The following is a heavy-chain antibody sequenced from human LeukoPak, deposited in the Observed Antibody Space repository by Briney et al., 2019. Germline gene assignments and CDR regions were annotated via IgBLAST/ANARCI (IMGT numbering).Heavy chain of an antibody. CDR3: ARSAIRGWFDY. V-gene: IGHV1-2*02. D-gene: IGHD5-18*01. CDR2: INPNSGGT. Sequence: ASVRVSCKASGYTFTGYYMHWVRQAPGQGLEWMGWINPNSGGTNYAQKFQGRVTMTRDTSISTAYMELSRLRSDDAAVYYCARSAIRGWFDYWGQGTLVTVSS. J-gene: IGHJ5*01. CDR1: GYTFTGYY.